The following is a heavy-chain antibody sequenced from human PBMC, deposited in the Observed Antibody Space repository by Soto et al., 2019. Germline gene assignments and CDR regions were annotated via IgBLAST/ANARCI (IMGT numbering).Heavy chain of an antibody. CDR2: VFSSVSA. Sequence: LSLTCIVSGVSVTSYTWRWIRQPANKGLEWIGRVFSSVSANYNPSLKSRVSISMDTAENRTSLKLDSVTAADAGVYFCSRDGMTTGDTWGPGTLVTV. CDR1: GVSVTSYT. J-gene: IGHJ4*02. V-gene: IGHV4-4*07. CDR3: SRDGMTTGDT. D-gene: IGHD2-21*02.